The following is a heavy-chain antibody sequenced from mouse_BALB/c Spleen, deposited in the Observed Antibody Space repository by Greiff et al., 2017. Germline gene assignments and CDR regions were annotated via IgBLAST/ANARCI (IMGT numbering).Heavy chain of an antibody. CDR1: GFNIKDTY. J-gene: IGHJ2*01. CDR2: IDPANGNT. CDR3: AIYGNYFDY. D-gene: IGHD2-1*01. Sequence: EVQGVESGAELVKPGASVKLSCTASGFNIKDTYMHWVKQRPEQGLEWIGRIDPANGNTKYDPKFQGKATITADTSSNTAYLQLSSLTSEDTAVYYCAIYGNYFDYWGQGTTLTVSS. V-gene: IGHV14-3*02.